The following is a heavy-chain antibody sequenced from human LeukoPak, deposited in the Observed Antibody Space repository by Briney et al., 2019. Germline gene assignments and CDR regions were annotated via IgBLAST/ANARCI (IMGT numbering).Heavy chain of an antibody. CDR3: ARASDYDFALDAFDI. Sequence: GASVKVSCKASGYTFTSYGISWVRQAPGQGLEWMGWISAYNGNTNYAQKLQGRVTMTTDTSTSTAYMELRSLRSDDTAVYYCARASDYDFALDAFDIWGQGTMVTVSS. J-gene: IGHJ3*02. CDR1: GYTFTSYG. D-gene: IGHD3-3*01. CDR2: ISAYNGNT. V-gene: IGHV1-18*01.